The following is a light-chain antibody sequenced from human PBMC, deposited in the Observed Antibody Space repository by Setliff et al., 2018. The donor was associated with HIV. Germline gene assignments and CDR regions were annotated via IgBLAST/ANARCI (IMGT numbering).Light chain of an antibody. Sequence: DIQMTQSPSSLSASVGGRVSITCRASQSVIKYVSWYQQIPGKAPRLLIYAASNLQSGGPSRFSGSGSGTDFTLTISSLQPEDFGTYYCQQRYSGYTFGQGTRLEIK. J-gene: IGKJ5*01. V-gene: IGKV1-39*01. CDR2: AAS. CDR1: QSVIKY. CDR3: QQRYSGYT.